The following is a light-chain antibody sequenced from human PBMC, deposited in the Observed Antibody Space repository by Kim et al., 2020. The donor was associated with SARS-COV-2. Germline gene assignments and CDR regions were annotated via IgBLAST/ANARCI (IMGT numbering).Light chain of an antibody. CDR1: QTISNS. J-gene: IGKJ2*01. Sequence: DIQLTQSPSSLSASVGDRVTITCRASQTISNSLNWYQQKPGKAPKLLIYTASSLQSGVPSRFSGSGSGTDFTLTISTLQPEDFATYYCQHSYDTPPYTFGQGTKLEIK. CDR2: TAS. V-gene: IGKV1-39*01. CDR3: QHSYDTPPYT.